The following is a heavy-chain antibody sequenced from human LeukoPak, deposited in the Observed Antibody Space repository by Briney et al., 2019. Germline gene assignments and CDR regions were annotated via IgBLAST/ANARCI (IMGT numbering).Heavy chain of an antibody. CDR2: ISAYSGNT. J-gene: IGHJ6*03. V-gene: IGHV1-18*01. CDR1: GYTFSNYG. D-gene: IGHD3-3*01. Sequence: GASVKVSCKASGYTFSNYGISWVRQAPGQGLEWMAWISAYSGNTNYAQKFQGRVTMTIDTSTTTAYMELRGLRSDDTAVYYCARDRPGTIFNMDVWGKGTTVTVSS. CDR3: ARDRPGTIFNMDV.